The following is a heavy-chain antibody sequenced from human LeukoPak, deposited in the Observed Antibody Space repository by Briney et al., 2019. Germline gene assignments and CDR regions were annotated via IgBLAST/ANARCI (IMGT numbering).Heavy chain of an antibody. D-gene: IGHD6-6*01. CDR2: IYHSGST. V-gene: IGHV4-4*02. CDR1: GGSISSSNW. Sequence: SGTLSLTCAVSGGSISSSNWWSWIRQPPGKGLEWIGYIYHSGSTYYNPSLKSRVTISVDRSKNQFSLKLSSVTAADTAVYYCARTGGSSAAAGFDYWGQGTLVTVSS. J-gene: IGHJ4*02. CDR3: ARTGGSSAAAGFDY.